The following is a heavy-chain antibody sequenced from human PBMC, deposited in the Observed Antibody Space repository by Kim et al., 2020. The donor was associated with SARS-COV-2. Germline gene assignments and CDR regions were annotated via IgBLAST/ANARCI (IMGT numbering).Heavy chain of an antibody. V-gene: IGHV4-30-2*01. CDR1: GGSISSGGYS. D-gene: IGHD3-10*01. CDR3: ARAGITMVRGAPYYYYGMDV. CDR2: IYHSGST. J-gene: IGHJ6*02. Sequence: SETLSLTCAVSGGSISSGGYSWSWIRQPPGKGLEWIGYIYHSGSTYYNPSLKSRVTISVDRSKNQFSLKLSSVTAADTAVYYCARAGITMVRGAPYYYYGMDVWGQGTTVTVSS.